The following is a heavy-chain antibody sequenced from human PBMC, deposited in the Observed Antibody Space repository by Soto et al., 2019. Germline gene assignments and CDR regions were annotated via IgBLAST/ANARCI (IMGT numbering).Heavy chain of an antibody. CDR1: GFTFSSYE. Sequence: GGSLRLSCAASGFTFSSYEMNWVRQAPGKGLEWVSYISSSGSTIYYADSVKGRFTISRDNAKNSLYLQMNSLRAEDTAVYYCARRGPHYYGSGDPFDYWGQGTLVTVSS. CDR2: ISSSGSTI. CDR3: ARRGPHYYGSGDPFDY. J-gene: IGHJ4*02. D-gene: IGHD3-10*01. V-gene: IGHV3-48*03.